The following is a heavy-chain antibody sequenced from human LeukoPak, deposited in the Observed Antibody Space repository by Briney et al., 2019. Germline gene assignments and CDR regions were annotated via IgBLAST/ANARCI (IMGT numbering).Heavy chain of an antibody. Sequence: PGGSLRLSCAAYGFTFSNYWIQWVRQAPGKGLVWVSRINSDGSSTSYADSVKGRFTISRDNAKNTLYLQMNSLRAEDTAVYYCARDGYCSSTSCYYVDYWGQGALVTVSS. CDR1: GFTFSNYW. CDR3: ARDGYCSSTSCYYVDY. D-gene: IGHD2-2*01. V-gene: IGHV3-74*01. J-gene: IGHJ4*02. CDR2: INSDGSST.